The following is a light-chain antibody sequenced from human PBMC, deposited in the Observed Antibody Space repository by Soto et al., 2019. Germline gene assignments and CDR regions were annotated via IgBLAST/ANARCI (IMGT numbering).Light chain of an antibody. CDR3: QQSSSNPRT. J-gene: IGKJ2*01. CDR1: QSISTY. Sequence: EIQMTQSPSSLSASVRDRVTITCLSSQSISTYLNWYQQSPGKAPKLLIYAASSLQSGVPSRFSGSGSGTDFTLTISSLQPEDFATYYCQQSSSNPRTFGQGTKVDIK. CDR2: AAS. V-gene: IGKV1-39*01.